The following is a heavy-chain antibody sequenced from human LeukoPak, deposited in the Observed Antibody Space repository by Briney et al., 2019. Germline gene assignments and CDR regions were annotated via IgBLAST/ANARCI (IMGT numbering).Heavy chain of an antibody. V-gene: IGHV1-46*01. CDR3: ARDTRDSYDILTGYFGPAGY. CDR2: INPSGGST. Sequence: ASVKVSCKASGYTFTSYYMHWVRQAPGQGLEWMGIINPSGGSTSYAQKFQGRVTMTRDMSTSTVYMELSSLRSEDTAVYYCARDTRDSYDILTGYFGPAGYWGQGTLVTVSS. D-gene: IGHD3-9*01. CDR1: GYTFTSYY. J-gene: IGHJ4*02.